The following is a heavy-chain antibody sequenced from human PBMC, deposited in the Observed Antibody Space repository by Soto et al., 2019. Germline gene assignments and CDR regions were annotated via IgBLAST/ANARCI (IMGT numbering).Heavy chain of an antibody. CDR3: GSFGGGMVV. J-gene: IGHJ6*02. V-gene: IGHV4-59*01. Sequence: PSETLSHTCTVSGGSISSYYWSWIRQRPGKGLEWIGYIYYSGSTNYNPSLKSRVTISVDTSKNQFSLKLSSVTAADTAVYYCGSFGGGMVVWGQGTTVTVSS. CDR1: GGSISSYY. CDR2: IYYSGST. D-gene: IGHD3-10*01.